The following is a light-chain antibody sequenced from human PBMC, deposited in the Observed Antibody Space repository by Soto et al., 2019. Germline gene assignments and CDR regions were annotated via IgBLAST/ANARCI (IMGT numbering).Light chain of an antibody. Sequence: QSALTQPASVSGSPGQSITISCTGTSSDIGAYNSVSWYQQHPGKAPKLIVFQVSFRPSAVSDRFSGSKSGNTASLTVSGLQAEDEADYYCSSYAGSSNVFXTGTKVTVL. V-gene: IGLV2-14*01. CDR3: SSYAGSSNV. CDR2: QVS. CDR1: SSDIGAYNS. J-gene: IGLJ1*01.